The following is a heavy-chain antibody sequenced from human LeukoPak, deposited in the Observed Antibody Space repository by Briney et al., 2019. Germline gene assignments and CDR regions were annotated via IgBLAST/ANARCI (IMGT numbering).Heavy chain of an antibody. V-gene: IGHV4-38-2*02. J-gene: IGHJ3*02. CDR2: IYHSGST. Sequence: TSETLSLTCTVSGYSISSAYYWGWIRQPPGKGLEWIGSIYHSGSTYYNPSLKSRVTISVDTSKNQFSLKLSSVTAADTAVYYCARGGGEWELLRAFDIWGQGTMVTVSS. CDR1: GYSISSAYY. D-gene: IGHD1-26*01. CDR3: ARGGGEWELLRAFDI.